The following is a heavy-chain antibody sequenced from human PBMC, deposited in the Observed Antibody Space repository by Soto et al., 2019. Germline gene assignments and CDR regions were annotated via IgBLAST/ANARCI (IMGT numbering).Heavy chain of an antibody. CDR2: IYYSGST. J-gene: IGHJ4*02. CDR3: AREINQISSSWYPSFDY. CDR1: GGSISSGGYY. V-gene: IGHV4-31*03. D-gene: IGHD6-13*01. Sequence: SETLSLTCTVSGGSISSGGYYWSWIRQHPGKGLEWIGYIYYSGSTYYNPSLKSRVTISVDTSKNQFSLKLSSVTAADTAVYYCAREINQISSSWYPSFDYWGQGTLVTVSS.